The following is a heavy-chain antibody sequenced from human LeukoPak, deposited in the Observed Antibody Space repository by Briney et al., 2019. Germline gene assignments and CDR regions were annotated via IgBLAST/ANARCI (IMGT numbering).Heavy chain of an antibody. V-gene: IGHV3-48*02. CDR2: ISSSSSSR. CDR1: GFTFSSYS. CDR3: ASTSMVRGVILNLFDY. Sequence: PGGSLRLSCAASGFTFSSYSMNWVRQAPGKGLEWVSYISSSSSSRYYGDSVKSRFTISRDNAKNSLYLQMNSLRDEDTAVYFCASTSMVRGVILNLFDYWGQGTLVTVSS. D-gene: IGHD3-10*01. J-gene: IGHJ4*02.